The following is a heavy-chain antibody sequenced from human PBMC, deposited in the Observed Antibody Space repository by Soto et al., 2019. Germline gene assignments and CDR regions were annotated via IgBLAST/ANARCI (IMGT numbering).Heavy chain of an antibody. Sequence: QLQLQESGPGLVKPSETLSLTCTVSGGSISSSSYYWGWIRQPPGKGLEWIGSIYYSGSTYYNPPLKSRVTISADTSKNQFSLKLSSVTAADTAVYYCASSPLLWFGESPWYYYGMDVWGQGTTVTVSS. J-gene: IGHJ6*02. CDR2: IYYSGST. CDR1: GGSISSSSYY. V-gene: IGHV4-39*01. CDR3: ASSPLLWFGESPWYYYGMDV. D-gene: IGHD3-10*01.